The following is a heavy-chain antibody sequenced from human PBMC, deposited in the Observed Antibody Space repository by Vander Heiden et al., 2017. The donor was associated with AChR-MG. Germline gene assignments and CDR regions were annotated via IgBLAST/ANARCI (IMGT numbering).Heavy chain of an antibody. D-gene: IGHD2-2*01. J-gene: IGHJ4*02. Sequence: QVQLVQSGAEVKKPGASVKVSCKVSGYTLAELSIHWVRQAPGKGLEWMGNFDPEHGETIYAQKFQGRVTMIEDTSTDTAYMELSSLRSEDTAVYYCATDVAPGWGQGTLGTVSS. CDR2: FDPEHGET. V-gene: IGHV1-24*01. CDR3: ATDVAPG. CDR1: GYTLAELS.